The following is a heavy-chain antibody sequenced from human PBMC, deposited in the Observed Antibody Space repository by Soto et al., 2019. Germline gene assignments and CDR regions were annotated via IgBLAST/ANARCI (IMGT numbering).Heavy chain of an antibody. V-gene: IGHV4-59*08. Sequence: SETLSLTCTVSGGSISSYYWSWIRQPPGKGLEWIGYIYYSGITNYNPSLKSRVTLSADTSKNQFSLKLTSVTAADTAVYYCARHLGFCSSGSCYPWFAPWGQGTLVTVSS. CDR3: ARHLGFCSSGSCYPWFAP. CDR2: IYYSGIT. CDR1: GGSISSYY. D-gene: IGHD2-2*01. J-gene: IGHJ5*02.